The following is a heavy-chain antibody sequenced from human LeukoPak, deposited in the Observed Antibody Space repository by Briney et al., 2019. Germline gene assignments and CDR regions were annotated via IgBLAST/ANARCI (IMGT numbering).Heavy chain of an antibody. CDR2: ITGSTGDL. D-gene: IGHD4-17*01. V-gene: IGHV3-23*01. CDR3: ARDRSFYGAPWYFDL. CDR1: GFTFSNYA. J-gene: IGHJ2*01. Sequence: PGGSLRLSCTASGFTFSNYAMSWVRQAPGKGLEWVSAITGSTGDLYYRDSVRGRFTIPRDNSKNTLYLQMNSLRAEDTAIYYCARDRSFYGAPWYFDLWGRGTLVTVSS.